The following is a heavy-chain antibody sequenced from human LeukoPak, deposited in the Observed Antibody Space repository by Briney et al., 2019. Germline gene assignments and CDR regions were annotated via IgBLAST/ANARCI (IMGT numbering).Heavy chain of an antibody. CDR2: ISGSGTTT. J-gene: IGHJ4*02. Sequence: PGGSLRLSCAASGFTFSTYAMSWVRQAPGKGLEWVSGISGSGTTTTYADSVKGRFTISRDNSKNTLYLQMNSLRVEDTAVYYCAKGRCNGGGCRAILDYWGQGSLVTLSS. CDR1: GFTFSTYA. CDR3: AKGRCNGGGCRAILDY. V-gene: IGHV3-23*01. D-gene: IGHD2-15*01.